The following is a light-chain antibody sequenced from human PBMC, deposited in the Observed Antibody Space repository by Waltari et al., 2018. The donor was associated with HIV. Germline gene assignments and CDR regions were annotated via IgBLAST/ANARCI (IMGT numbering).Light chain of an antibody. CDR3: SSYTSSSTLVV. CDR1: TRDVGADNF. Sequence: QSALTQPASVSGSPGQSINISCTGTTRDVGADNFVAWYQQYPGKAPKLLISEVSNRPSGVSNRFSGSKSANTASLSISGLHAEDEADYYCSSYTSSSTLVVFGGGTKLTVL. V-gene: IGLV2-14*01. J-gene: IGLJ2*01. CDR2: EVS.